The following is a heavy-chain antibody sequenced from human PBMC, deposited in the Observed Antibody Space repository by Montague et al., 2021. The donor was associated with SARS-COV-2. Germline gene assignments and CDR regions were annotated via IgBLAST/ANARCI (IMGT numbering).Heavy chain of an antibody. V-gene: IGHV4-59*11. CDR1: GRGIKGQY. CDR3: ARGDVDTAMVYYFDY. CDR2: IDYRRST. Sequence: SETLSLTCTGLGRGIKGQYGRAHVRTPVTNQERMRSIDYRRSTNYNPSLKSRFTISVDTSKNQFPLKLSSVTAADTAVYYCARGDVDTAMVYYFDYWGQGTLVTVSS. D-gene: IGHD5-18*01. J-gene: IGHJ4*02.